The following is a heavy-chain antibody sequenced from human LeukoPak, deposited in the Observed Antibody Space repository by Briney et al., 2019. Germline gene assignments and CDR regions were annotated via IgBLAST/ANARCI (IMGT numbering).Heavy chain of an antibody. CDR2: IYTSGST. CDR1: GGSISSGGYY. D-gene: IGHD1-1*01. J-gene: IGHJ4*02. Sequence: SQTLSLTCTVSGGSISSGGYYWSWIRQPAGKGLEWIGRIYTSGSTNYNPSLKSRVTISVDTSKNQFSLKLSSVTAADTAVYYCARGDTGTNFDYWGQGTLVTVSS. V-gene: IGHV4-61*02. CDR3: ARGDTGTNFDY.